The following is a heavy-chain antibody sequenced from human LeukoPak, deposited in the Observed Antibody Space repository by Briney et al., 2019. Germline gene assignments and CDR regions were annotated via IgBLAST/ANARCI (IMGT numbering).Heavy chain of an antibody. CDR2: ISYDGSNK. Sequence: GGSLRLSCAASGFTFSSYAMHWVRQAPGKGLEWVAVISYDGSNKYYADSVKGRFTISRDNSKNTLYLQMNSLRAEDTAVYYCARDQFVVVPAAPYVLRFLEWLNGFDYWGRGTLVTVSS. J-gene: IGHJ4*02. D-gene: IGHD3-3*01. V-gene: IGHV3-30*04. CDR3: ARDQFVVVPAAPYVLRFLEWLNGFDY. CDR1: GFTFSSYA.